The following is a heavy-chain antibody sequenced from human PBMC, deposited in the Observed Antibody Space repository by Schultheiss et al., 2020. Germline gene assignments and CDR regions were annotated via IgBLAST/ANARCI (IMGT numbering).Heavy chain of an antibody. J-gene: IGHJ4*02. CDR1: GGSFSGYY. Sequence: SETLSLTCAVYGGSFSGYYWSWIRQPAGKGLEWIGRIYTSGSTNYNPSLKSRVTISVDTSKNQFSLKLSSVTAADTAVYYCARDQGETTADYWGQGTLVTVSS. D-gene: IGHD4-17*01. CDR2: IYTSGST. V-gene: IGHV4-4*07. CDR3: ARDQGETTADY.